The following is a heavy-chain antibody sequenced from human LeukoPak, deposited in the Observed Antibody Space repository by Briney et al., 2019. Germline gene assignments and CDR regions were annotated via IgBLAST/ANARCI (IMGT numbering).Heavy chain of an antibody. D-gene: IGHD1-7*01. J-gene: IGHJ4*02. V-gene: IGHV3-11*06. CDR2: ISSSSSYI. CDR1: GFTFSDYY. Sequence: GGSLRLSCAASGFTFSDYYMSWIRQAPGKGLEWVSSISSSSSYIYYADSVKGRFTISRDNAKNSLYLQMNSLRAEDTAVYYCARDLEGTMFDYWGQGTLVTVSS. CDR3: ARDLEGTMFDY.